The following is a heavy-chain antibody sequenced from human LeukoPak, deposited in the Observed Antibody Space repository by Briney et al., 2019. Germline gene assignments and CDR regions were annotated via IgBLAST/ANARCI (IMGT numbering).Heavy chain of an antibody. CDR3: AKGGYDSSGSPFDY. Sequence: GRSLRLYCAASGVTFDDYAMHWVRQAPGKGLEWVSGISWNSGSIGNADSVKGRFTISRENAKNALYLQMNSLRAEDTALYDCAKGGYDSSGSPFDYWGQGTLVTVSS. J-gene: IGHJ4*02. CDR1: GVTFDDYA. D-gene: IGHD3-22*01. V-gene: IGHV3-9*01. CDR2: ISWNSGSI.